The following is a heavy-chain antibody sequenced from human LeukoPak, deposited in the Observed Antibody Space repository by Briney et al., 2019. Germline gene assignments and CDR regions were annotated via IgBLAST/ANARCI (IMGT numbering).Heavy chain of an antibody. CDR2: IIPIFGTA. V-gene: IGHV1-69*05. CDR3: ARDCSGGSFAYFDY. J-gene: IGHJ4*02. Sequence: ASVKVSCKASGGTFSSYAISWVRQAPGQGLEWMGRIIPIFGTANYAQKFQGRVTITTDESTSTAYMELSSLRSEDSAVYYCARDCSGGSFAYFDYWGQGTLVTVSS. D-gene: IGHD2-15*01. CDR1: GGTFSSYA.